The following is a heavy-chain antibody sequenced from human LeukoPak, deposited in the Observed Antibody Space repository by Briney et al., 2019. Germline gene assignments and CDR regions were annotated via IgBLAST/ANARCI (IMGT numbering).Heavy chain of an antibody. V-gene: IGHV3-30*02. Sequence: SGGSLRLSCAASGFIFSSYGMHWVRQAPGKGLEWVAFIRYDGSNKYYADSVKGRFTISRDNSKNTLYLQMNSLRAEDTAVYYCASYDYVWGSYRPRRTFDYRGQGTLVTVSS. CDR1: GFIFSSYG. J-gene: IGHJ4*02. D-gene: IGHD3-16*02. CDR3: ASYDYVWGSYRPRRTFDY. CDR2: IRYDGSNK.